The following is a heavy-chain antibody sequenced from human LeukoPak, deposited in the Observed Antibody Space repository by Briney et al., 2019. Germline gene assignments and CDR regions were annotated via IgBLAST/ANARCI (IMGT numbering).Heavy chain of an antibody. V-gene: IGHV4-34*01. D-gene: IGHD1-26*01. CDR3: ARESLVGATDHWGFVDY. Sequence: LSETLSLTCAVYGGSFSGYYWSWIRQPPGKGLEWIGEFNHSGSTNYNPSLKSRVTISVDTSKNQFSLKLSSVTAADTAVYYCARESLVGATDHWGFVDYWGQGTLVTVSS. J-gene: IGHJ4*02. CDR2: FNHSGST. CDR1: GGSFSGYY.